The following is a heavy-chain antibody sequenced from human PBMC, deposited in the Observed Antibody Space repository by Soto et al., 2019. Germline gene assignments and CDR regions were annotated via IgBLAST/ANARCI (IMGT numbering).Heavy chain of an antibody. V-gene: IGHV4-39*01. J-gene: IGHJ4*01. Sequence: SETLSLTCTVSAGSISSSSYYWGWIRQPPGKGLEYIGNIYYSGSTYYNPSLKSRVTISVDTSKNQFSLRLSSVTAADTVLYYCARRPGLRGSSYYLDYWGNGILVTVSS. CDR2: IYYSGST. D-gene: IGHD5-18*01. CDR3: ARRPGLRGSSYYLDY. CDR1: AGSISSSSYY.